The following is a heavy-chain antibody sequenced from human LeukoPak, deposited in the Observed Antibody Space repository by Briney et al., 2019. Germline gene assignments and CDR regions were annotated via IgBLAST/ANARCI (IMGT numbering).Heavy chain of an antibody. CDR1: GYTLTELS. CDR2: FDPEDGET. D-gene: IGHD1-26*01. J-gene: IGHJ5*02. V-gene: IGHV1-24*01. CDR3: ATEVPLYSGTVALDP. Sequence: GASVKVSYKVSGYTLTELSMHWVRQAPGKGLEWMGGFDPEDGETIYAQKFQGRVTMTEDTSTDTAYMELSSLRSEDTAVYYCATEVPLYSGTVALDPWGQGTLVTVSS.